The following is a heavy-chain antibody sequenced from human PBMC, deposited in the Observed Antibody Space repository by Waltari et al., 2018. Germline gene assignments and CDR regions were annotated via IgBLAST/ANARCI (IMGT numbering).Heavy chain of an antibody. CDR3: TRQVLGYCTSAPCRRLES. D-gene: IGHD2-2*03. Sequence: QVQLQESGPGLLKPSETLSLTCAVSGYSINSGFYCVWIRQSPGKGLEWIGTIYHDGSTFYNPSLKSRLSMSMDTSRNDFSLKLNSVTAADTAIYYCTRQVLGYCTSAPCRRLESWGQGTLVTVSS. CDR1: GYSINSGFY. CDR2: IYHDGST. V-gene: IGHV4-38-2*01. J-gene: IGHJ4*02.